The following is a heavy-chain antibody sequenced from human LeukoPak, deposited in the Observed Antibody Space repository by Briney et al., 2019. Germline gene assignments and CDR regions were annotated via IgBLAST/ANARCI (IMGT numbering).Heavy chain of an antibody. CDR3: ARSTYCGGDCYPALGY. CDR1: GFTFSSYS. D-gene: IGHD2-21*02. Sequence: GGSLRLSCAASGFTFSSYSMNWVRQAPGKGLERVSYISSSNNTIYYADSVKGRFTISRDNAKNSLYLQMNSLRDEDTAVYYCARSTYCGGDCYPALGYWGQGTPVTVSS. CDR2: ISSSNNTI. J-gene: IGHJ4*02. V-gene: IGHV3-48*02.